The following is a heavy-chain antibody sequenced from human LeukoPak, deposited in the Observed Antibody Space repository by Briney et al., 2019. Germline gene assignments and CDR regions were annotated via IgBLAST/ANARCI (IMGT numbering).Heavy chain of an antibody. CDR2: IYYSGST. D-gene: IGHD1-26*01. V-gene: IGHV4-59*06. Sequence: PSETLSLTCTVSGGSISSYYWSWIRQDPGKGLEWIGYIYYSGSTYYNPTLKSRVTISVDTSKNQFSLKLSSVTAADTAVYYCARSLPALSYAVDYWGQGTLVIVSS. J-gene: IGHJ4*02. CDR3: ARSLPALSYAVDY. CDR1: GGSISSYY.